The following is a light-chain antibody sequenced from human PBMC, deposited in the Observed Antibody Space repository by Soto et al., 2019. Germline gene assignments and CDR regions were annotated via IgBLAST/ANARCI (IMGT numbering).Light chain of an antibody. V-gene: IGLV2-14*01. CDR2: EVS. CDR1: SSDVGGYNY. CDR3: SSYTSSSTLPV. Sequence: QSALTQPASVSGSPGQSITISCTGTSSDVGGYNYVSWYQQHPGKAPKLMMYEVSNRPSGVSNRFSGSKSGNTASLTISGLQAEDEADDYCSSYTSSSTLPVFGGGTKLTVL. J-gene: IGLJ2*01.